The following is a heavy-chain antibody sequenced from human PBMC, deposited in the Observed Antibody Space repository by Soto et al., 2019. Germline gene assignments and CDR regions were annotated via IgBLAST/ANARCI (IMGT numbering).Heavy chain of an antibody. D-gene: IGHD6-13*01. V-gene: IGHV5-10-1*01. CDR2: IDPSDSYT. CDR3: AGHSGGSSWTGYFDY. J-gene: IGHJ4*02. Sequence: NPGESLKISCKGSGYSFTSYWISWVRQMPGKGLEWMGRIDPSDSYTNYSPSFQGHVTISADKSISTAYLQWSSLKASDTAMYYCAGHSGGSSWTGYFDYWGQGTLVTVSS. CDR1: GYSFTSYW.